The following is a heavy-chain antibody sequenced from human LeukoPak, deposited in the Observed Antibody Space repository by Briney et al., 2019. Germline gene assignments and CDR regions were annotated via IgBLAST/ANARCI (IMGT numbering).Heavy chain of an antibody. CDR1: GFTFSSYW. Sequence: QPGGSLRLSCAASGFTFSSYWMSWVRQAPGKGLEWVANIKQDGSEKYYVDSVKGRFTISRDNAKNSLYLQMNSLRAEDTAVYYCAREIGSGYYGYYYYYGMGVWGQGTTVTVSS. CDR3: AREIGSGYYGYYYYYGMGV. V-gene: IGHV3-7*01. J-gene: IGHJ6*02. CDR2: IKQDGSEK. D-gene: IGHD3-22*01.